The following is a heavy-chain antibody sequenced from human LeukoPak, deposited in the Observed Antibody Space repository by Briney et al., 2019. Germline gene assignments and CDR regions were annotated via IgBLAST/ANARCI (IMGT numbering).Heavy chain of an antibody. CDR3: ARVVAGNTIFDY. D-gene: IGHD6-19*01. Sequence: SETLSLTCAVSGSSVSSRYYWGWIRQPPGKGLEWIESIFQSGTTYYHPTLQSRVTMSLDTSRNQFSLNLNSVTAADTAVYYCARVVAGNTIFDYWGQGILVTVSS. CDR2: IFQSGTT. J-gene: IGHJ4*02. V-gene: IGHV4-38-2*01. CDR1: GSSVSSRYY.